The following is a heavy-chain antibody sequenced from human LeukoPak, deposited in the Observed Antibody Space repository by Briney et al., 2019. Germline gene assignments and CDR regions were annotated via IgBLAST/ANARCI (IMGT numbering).Heavy chain of an antibody. CDR3: AKDRAEVSGVPAAAVDP. V-gene: IGHV3-30*04. Sequence: PGGSLRLSCAASGFTFSSYIMHWVRQAPGKGLEWVGVTSYDGSKKYYADSVKGRFTISRDNSKNTLYLQMNSLRAEDTAVYYCAKDRAEVSGVPAAAVDPWGQGTLVTVSP. CDR1: GFTFSSYI. CDR2: TSYDGSKK. D-gene: IGHD2-2*01. J-gene: IGHJ5*02.